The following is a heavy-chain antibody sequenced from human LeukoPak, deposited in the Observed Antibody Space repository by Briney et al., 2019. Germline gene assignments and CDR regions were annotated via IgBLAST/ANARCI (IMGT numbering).Heavy chain of an antibody. Sequence: PGGSLRPSCAASGFTFSSYGMHWVRQAPGKGLEWVAVIWYDGSNKYYADSVKGRFTISRDNSKNTLYLQMNSLRAEDTAVYYCARDRLVGAGQFDYWGQGTLVTVSS. CDR2: IWYDGSNK. J-gene: IGHJ4*02. V-gene: IGHV3-33*01. D-gene: IGHD2-15*01. CDR3: ARDRLVGAGQFDY. CDR1: GFTFSSYG.